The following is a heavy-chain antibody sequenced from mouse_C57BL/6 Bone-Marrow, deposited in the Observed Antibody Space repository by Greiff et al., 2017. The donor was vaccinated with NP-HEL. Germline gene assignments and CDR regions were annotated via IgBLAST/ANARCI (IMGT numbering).Heavy chain of an antibody. J-gene: IGHJ2*01. CDR3: ANGYPSDY. CDR1: GYTFTSYW. CDR2: IDPSDSYT. V-gene: IGHV1-50*01. D-gene: IGHD2-2*01. Sequence: VQLQQPGAELVKPGASVKLSCKASGYTFTSYWMQWVKQRPGQGLEWIGEIDPSDSYTNYNQKFKGKATLTVDTSSSTAYMQLSSLTSEDSAVYYCANGYPSDYWGQGTTLTVSS.